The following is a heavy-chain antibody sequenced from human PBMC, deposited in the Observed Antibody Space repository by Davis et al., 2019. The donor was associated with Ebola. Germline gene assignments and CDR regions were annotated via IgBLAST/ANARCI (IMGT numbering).Heavy chain of an antibody. D-gene: IGHD2-2*01. V-gene: IGHV3-23*01. J-gene: IGHJ6*02. Sequence: PGGSLRLSCAVSGVTFRNYVMSWVRQAPGKGLEWVSSISSSGGNSFYMDSVKGRFYIDRDNSKNTVHLQMNSLRAEDTAVYYCARASGVVVVPAAIHYYYGMDVWGQGTTVTVSS. CDR2: ISSSGGNS. CDR3: ARASGVVVVPAAIHYYYGMDV. CDR1: GVTFRNYV.